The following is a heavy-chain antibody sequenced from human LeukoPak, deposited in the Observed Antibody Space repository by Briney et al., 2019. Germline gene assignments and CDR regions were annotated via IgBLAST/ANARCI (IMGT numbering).Heavy chain of an antibody. J-gene: IGHJ4*02. D-gene: IGHD3-10*01. Sequence: SETLSLTCTVSGGSINSPGYFWTWIRQHPGKGLECIGHISYNGNTYYNPSLQSRVSVSMDPSKNDFSLNLNSVTAADTAVYFCARVEARASGSYYVPYFFDYWGQGILVTVSS. CDR2: ISYNGNT. V-gene: IGHV4-31*03. CDR1: GGSINSPGYF. CDR3: ARVEARASGSYYVPYFFDY.